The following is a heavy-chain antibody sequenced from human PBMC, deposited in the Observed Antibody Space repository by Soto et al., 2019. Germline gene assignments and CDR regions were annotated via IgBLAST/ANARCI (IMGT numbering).Heavy chain of an antibody. CDR2: IYYSGST. V-gene: IGHV4-59*01. J-gene: IGHJ3*02. Sequence: SETLSLTCTVSGGSISSYYWSWIRQPPGKGLEWIGYIYYSGSTNYNPSLKSRVTISVDTSKNQFSLKLSSVTAADTAVYYCARIITGDSIDAFDIWGQGTMVTVSS. CDR3: ARIITGDSIDAFDI. CDR1: GGSISSYY. D-gene: IGHD7-27*01.